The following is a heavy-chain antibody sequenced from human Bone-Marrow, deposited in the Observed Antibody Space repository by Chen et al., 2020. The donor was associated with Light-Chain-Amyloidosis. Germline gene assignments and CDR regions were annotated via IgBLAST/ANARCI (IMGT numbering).Heavy chain of an antibody. CDR3: PGRRPVYGSGSSYALGCFDP. V-gene: IGHV4-34*04. CDR1: GGSFSGYY. Sequence: QVQLQQWGAGLLKPSETLSLTCAVYGGSFSGYYWSWIRQPPGKGLEWIGEINHSGSTNNNPSRRKPRTTSVRAAKNQFSLNLTSATAADTTVYYGPGRRPVYGSGSSYALGCFDPWRHAALLPLSS. D-gene: IGHD3-10*01. CDR2: INHSGST. J-gene: IGHJ5*02.